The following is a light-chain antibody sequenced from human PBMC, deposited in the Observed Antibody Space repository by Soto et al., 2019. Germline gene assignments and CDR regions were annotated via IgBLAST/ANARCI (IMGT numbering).Light chain of an antibody. J-gene: IGKJ2*01. CDR2: KAI. CDR1: QSISTW. CDR3: QRYNDFQYI. V-gene: IGKV1-5*03. Sequence: DIQMTQSPSTLSASVGDRVTITCRASQSISTWLAGYQQKPGKAPKLLIYKAINLQSGVPSRFSSSGSGTEFSLTISSLHPDDFATYYCQRYNDFQYIFGQGTKL.